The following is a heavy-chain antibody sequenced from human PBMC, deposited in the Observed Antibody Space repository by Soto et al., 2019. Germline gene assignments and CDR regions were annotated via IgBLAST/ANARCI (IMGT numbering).Heavy chain of an antibody. J-gene: IGHJ5*02. V-gene: IGHV4-39*01. CDR2: LDYSGTA. CDR3: GRVRFQSVVTTNWFDP. CDR1: GFCISSTIYN. D-gene: IGHD2-21*02. Sequence: SVTLSLTCNFSGFCISSTIYNWGWIRPPPGKRLEWIGTLDYSGTAHYNPSLKSRITISPDTSKNQFSLQLNSVTPEDTAVYYCGRVRFQSVVTTNWFDPWGQGTLVNVSS.